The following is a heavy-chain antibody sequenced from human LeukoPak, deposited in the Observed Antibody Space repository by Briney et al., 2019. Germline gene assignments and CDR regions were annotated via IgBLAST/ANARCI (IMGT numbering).Heavy chain of an antibody. CDR1: GGSISSYY. Sequence: SETLSLTCTVSGGSISSYYWSWIRQPPGKGLEWIGYIYYSGSTNYNPSLKSRVTISVDTSKNQFSLQLNSVTPEDTAVYYCARSRVDVSFGELYYYYMDVWGKGTAVTVSS. CDR3: ARSRVDVSFGELYYYYMDV. V-gene: IGHV4-59*12. CDR2: IYYSGST. J-gene: IGHJ6*03. D-gene: IGHD3-10*01.